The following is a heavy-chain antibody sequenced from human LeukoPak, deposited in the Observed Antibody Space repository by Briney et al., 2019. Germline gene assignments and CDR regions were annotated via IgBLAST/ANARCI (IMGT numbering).Heavy chain of an antibody. D-gene: IGHD3-22*01. CDR2: IKKDGSEK. CDR3: ARDLYRIVVVPHYFDY. J-gene: IGHJ4*02. Sequence: GGSLRLSCAASGFTFSSYWMSWVRQAPGKGLEWVANIKKDGSEKYYVDSVKGRFTISRDNAKNSLYLQMNSLRAEDTAVCYCARDLYRIVVVPHYFDYWGQGTLVTVSS. V-gene: IGHV3-7*01. CDR1: GFTFSSYW.